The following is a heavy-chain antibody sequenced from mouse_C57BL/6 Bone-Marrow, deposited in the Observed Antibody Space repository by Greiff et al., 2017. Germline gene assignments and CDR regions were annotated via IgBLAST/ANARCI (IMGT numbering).Heavy chain of an antibody. V-gene: IGHV5-12*01. D-gene: IGHD2-3*01. J-gene: IGHJ4*01. CDR1: GFTFSDYY. CDR3: ARHDGYCVRYAMDY. Sequence: EVQVVESGGGLVQPGGSLKLSCAASGFTFSDYYMYWVRQTPEKRLEWVAYISNGGGSTYYPDTVKGRFTISRDNAKNTLYLQMSRLKSEDTAMYYCARHDGYCVRYAMDYWGQGTSVTVSS. CDR2: ISNGGGST.